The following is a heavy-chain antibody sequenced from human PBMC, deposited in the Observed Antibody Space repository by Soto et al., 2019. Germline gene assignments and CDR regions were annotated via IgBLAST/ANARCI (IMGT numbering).Heavy chain of an antibody. Sequence: ASVKVSCKASGYTFTSYAMHWVRQAPGQRLEWMGWINAGNGNTKYSQKFQGRVTITRDTSASTAYMELSSLRSEDTAVYYCARRGVDYYDRSGYYHIYYYNGKNVSGQGTTGTVCS. CDR1: GYTFTSYA. CDR2: INAGNGNT. CDR3: ARRGVDYYDRSGYYHIYYYNGKNV. D-gene: IGHD3-22*01. V-gene: IGHV1-3*01. J-gene: IGHJ6*01.